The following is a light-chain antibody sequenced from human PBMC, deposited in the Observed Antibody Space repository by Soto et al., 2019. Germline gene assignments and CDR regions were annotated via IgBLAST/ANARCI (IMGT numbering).Light chain of an antibody. CDR2: GAS. J-gene: IGKJ1*01. Sequence: EIVLTQSPGTLSSSPGEIATLSCRASQSVPGSYLAWFQHKPGQAPRLLIYGASSRAPGIPDRLSGRGSGTDFTRTLSSLEPEDFAVYYCQKYPSPPWTVSRGNKVEIK. V-gene: IGKV3-20*01. CDR1: QSVPGSY. CDR3: QKYPSPPWT.